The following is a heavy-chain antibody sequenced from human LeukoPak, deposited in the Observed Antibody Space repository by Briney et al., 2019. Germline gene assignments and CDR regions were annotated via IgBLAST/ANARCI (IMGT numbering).Heavy chain of an antibody. D-gene: IGHD2-2*01. V-gene: IGHV3-21*01. CDR3: ARVVVPASFDY. CDR2: ISSSSSCI. CDR1: GFTFSSYS. Sequence: GGSLRLSCAASGFTFSSYSMNWVRQAPGKGLEWVSSISSSSSCIYYADSVKGRFTISRDNAKNSLYLQMNSLRAEDTAVYYCARVVVPASFDYWGQGTLVTVSS. J-gene: IGHJ4*02.